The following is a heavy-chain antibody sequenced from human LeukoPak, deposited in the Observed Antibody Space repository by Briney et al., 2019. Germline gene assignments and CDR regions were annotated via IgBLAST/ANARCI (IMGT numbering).Heavy chain of an antibody. CDR2: IYYSGST. J-gene: IGHJ3*02. Sequence: SETLSLTCTVSGGSISSSSYYWGWIRQPPGKGLDWVGSIYYSGSTYYNPSLKSRVTISVDTSKNQFSLKLSSVTAADTAVYYCARRGPGQWLVPAFDIWGQGTMVTVSS. V-gene: IGHV4-39*01. CDR1: GGSISSSSYY. D-gene: IGHD6-19*01. CDR3: ARRGPGQWLVPAFDI.